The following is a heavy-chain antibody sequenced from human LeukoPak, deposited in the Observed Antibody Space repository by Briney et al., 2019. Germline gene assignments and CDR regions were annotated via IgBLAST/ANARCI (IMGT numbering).Heavy chain of an antibody. CDR2: LYYTGST. CDR1: GGSISNYY. J-gene: IGHJ4*02. CDR3: ARHGSGYSSVFDY. D-gene: IGHD6-19*01. Sequence: PETLSLTCTVSGGSISNYYWSWIRQPPGKGLEWIGYLYYTGSTNYNPSLKSRVTISVDMSKNQFSLKLRSMTAADTAVYFCARHGSGYSSVFDYWGQGTLVTVSS. V-gene: IGHV4-59*08.